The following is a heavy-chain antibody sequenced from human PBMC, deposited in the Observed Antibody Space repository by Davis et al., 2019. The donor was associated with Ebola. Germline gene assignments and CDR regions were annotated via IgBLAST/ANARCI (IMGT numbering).Heavy chain of an antibody. Sequence: GESLKISCAASGFTFNRYWMSWVGQAPGKGLQWVANIKEDGSEKYYVDSVKGRFTISRDNAKNSLYLQMNSLRAEDTAVYYCARVSVPAALVPIDYYAMDVWGQGTTVTVSS. CDR3: ARVSVPAALVPIDYYAMDV. J-gene: IGHJ6*02. V-gene: IGHV3-7*03. D-gene: IGHD2-2*01. CDR2: IKEDGSEK. CDR1: GFTFNRYW.